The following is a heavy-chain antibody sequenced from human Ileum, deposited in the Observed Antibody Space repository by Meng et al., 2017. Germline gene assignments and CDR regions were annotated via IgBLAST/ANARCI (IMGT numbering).Heavy chain of an antibody. J-gene: IGHJ4*02. V-gene: IGHV4-4*03. CDR1: SASISSNTY. CDR3: ARHGGYSQDF. CDR2: ISHSGSA. Sequence: QAQWRESGRGLVMRPVSPPVTCAVSSASISSNTYWSWVRQPPGKGLEWIGQISHSGSAYYNPSLKSRVTMSVDKSKSQFSLMLTSVTAADTAIYYCARHGGYSQDFWGQGTLVTVSS. D-gene: IGHD4-23*01.